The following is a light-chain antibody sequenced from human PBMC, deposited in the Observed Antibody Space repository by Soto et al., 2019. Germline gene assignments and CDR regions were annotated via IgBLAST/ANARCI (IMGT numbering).Light chain of an antibody. CDR3: QQYGSSPRT. CDR1: QSVSSSY. J-gene: IGKJ1*01. CDR2: GAS. Sequence: EIVLTQSPGTLSLSPGERATLSCRASQSVSSSYLAWYQQKPGQAPRLLIYGASSRATGIPDRFSGSGSGTDFTLTIRRLEPEDFAVDYCQQYGSSPRTFGQGTKVEIK. V-gene: IGKV3-20*01.